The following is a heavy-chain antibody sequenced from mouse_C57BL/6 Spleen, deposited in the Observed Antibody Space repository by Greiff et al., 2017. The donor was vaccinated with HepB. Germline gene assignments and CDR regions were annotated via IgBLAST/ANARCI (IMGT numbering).Heavy chain of an antibody. J-gene: IGHJ2*01. D-gene: IGHD1-1*01. Sequence: EVQLQQSGAELVRPGASVKLSCTASGFNINDDFMHWVKQWPEQGLEWIGWIDLENGDTEYASKFQGKATITADTSSNTAYLQLSSLTSEDTAVYYCTADYYGSSYYFDYWGQGTTLTVSS. V-gene: IGHV14-4*01. CDR1: GFNINDDF. CDR3: TADYYGSSYYFDY. CDR2: IDLENGDT.